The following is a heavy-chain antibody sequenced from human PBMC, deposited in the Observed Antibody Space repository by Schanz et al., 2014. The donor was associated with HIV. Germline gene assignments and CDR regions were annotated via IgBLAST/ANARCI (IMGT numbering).Heavy chain of an antibody. J-gene: IGHJ6*02. CDR2: ISYDGSYK. Sequence: QVRLVESGGGVVQPGRSLRLSCAASGFTFRNYGMHWVRQAPGKGLEWVAIISYDGSYKYYADSVKGRFTISRDNSKNRLYLQMNSLRAEETAVYSCAKEGPAVTPGYYYGMDVWGQGTTVTVSS. CDR3: AKEGPAVTPGYYYGMDV. CDR1: GFTFRNYG. V-gene: IGHV3-30*18.